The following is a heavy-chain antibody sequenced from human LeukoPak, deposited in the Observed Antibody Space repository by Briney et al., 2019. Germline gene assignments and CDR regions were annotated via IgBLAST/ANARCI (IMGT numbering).Heavy chain of an antibody. Sequence: GGSLRLSCAASGFTFSSYGMHWVRQAPGKGLEWVSTITTSDGNTYYADSVKGRFTVSRDNSKNTLYLQMNSLRAEDTAVYYCAKDGGLWVSAHWGDSWGQGTLVTVSS. J-gene: IGHJ4*02. CDR1: GFTFSSYG. CDR2: ITTSDGNT. V-gene: IGHV3-23*01. CDR3: AKDGGLWVSAHWGDS. D-gene: IGHD7-27*01.